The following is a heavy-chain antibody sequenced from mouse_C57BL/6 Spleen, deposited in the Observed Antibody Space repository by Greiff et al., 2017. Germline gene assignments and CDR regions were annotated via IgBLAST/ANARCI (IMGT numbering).Heavy chain of an antibody. D-gene: IGHD1-1*01. Sequence: EVKLQESGPELVKPGASVKMSCKASGYTFTDYNMHWVKQSHGKSLEWIGYINPNNGGTSYNQKFKGKATLTVNKSSSTAYMELRSLTSEDSAVYYGARGILRWYFDVWGTGTTVTVSS. V-gene: IGHV1-22*01. J-gene: IGHJ1*03. CDR3: ARGILRWYFDV. CDR2: INPNNGGT. CDR1: GYTFTDYN.